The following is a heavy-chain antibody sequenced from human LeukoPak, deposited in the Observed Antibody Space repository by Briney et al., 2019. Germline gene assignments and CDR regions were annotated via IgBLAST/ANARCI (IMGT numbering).Heavy chain of an antibody. CDR3: AKDSDSSGISPFGDY. CDR1: GFTFSSYA. CDR2: ISGSGGST. V-gene: IGHV3-23*01. Sequence: GGSLRLSCAASGFTFSSYAMSWVRQAPGKGLEWVSAISGSGGSTYYADSVKGRFTISRDNSKNTLYLRMNSLRAEDTAVYYCAKDSDSSGISPFGDYWGQGTLVTVSS. J-gene: IGHJ4*02. D-gene: IGHD3-22*01.